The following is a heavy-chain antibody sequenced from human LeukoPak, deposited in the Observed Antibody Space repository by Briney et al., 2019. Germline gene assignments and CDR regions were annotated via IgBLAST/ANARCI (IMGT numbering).Heavy chain of an antibody. CDR3: ARGGAMGTYYYMDV. V-gene: IGHV4-59*01. J-gene: IGHJ6*03. CDR2: IYYSGST. CDR1: GGSISSYY. Sequence: PSETLSLTCTVSGGSISSYYWSWIRQPPGKGLEWIGYIYYSGSTNYNPSLKSRVTISVDTSKNQFSLKLSSVTAADTAVYYCARGGAMGTYYYMDVWGKGSTVTISS. D-gene: IGHD1-1*01.